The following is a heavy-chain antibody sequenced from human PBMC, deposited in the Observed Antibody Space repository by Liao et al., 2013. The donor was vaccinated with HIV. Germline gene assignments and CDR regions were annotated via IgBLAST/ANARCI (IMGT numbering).Heavy chain of an antibody. CDR1: GGSISSSSYY. CDR2: IYYSGST. D-gene: IGHD6-13*01. V-gene: IGHV4-39*07. Sequence: QLQLQESGPGLVKPSETLSLTCTVSGGSISSSSYYWGWIRQPPGKGLEWIGSIYYSGSTYYNPSLKSRVTISVDTSKNQFSLKLSSVTAADTAVYYCARGLHGSSRRYFDYWGQGTLVTVSS. J-gene: IGHJ4*02. CDR3: ARGLHGSSRRYFDY.